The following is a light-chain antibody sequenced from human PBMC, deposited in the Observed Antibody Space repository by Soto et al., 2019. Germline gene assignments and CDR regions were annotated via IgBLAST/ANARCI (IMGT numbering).Light chain of an antibody. CDR3: QQRSNWPSLT. CDR1: QSVSTY. Sequence: EIVLTQSPATLSLSPGERATLSCRASQSVSTYLAWYQQRPGQAPRLLIYDAITRATGIPARFIGSGSGTDFTLTISSLEPEDFAVYYCQQRSNWPSLTFGGGTKVEI. CDR2: DAI. J-gene: IGKJ4*01. V-gene: IGKV3-11*01.